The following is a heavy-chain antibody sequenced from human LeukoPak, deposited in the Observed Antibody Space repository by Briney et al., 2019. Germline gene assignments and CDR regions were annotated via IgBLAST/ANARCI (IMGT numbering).Heavy chain of an antibody. CDR2: IYHSGSI. D-gene: IGHD2-8*01. J-gene: IGHJ6*02. CDR1: GFTFSSYSM. CDR3: ARDNGAIRAYYYHGMDV. Sequence: PGGSLRLSCAASGFTFSSYSMNWVRQAPGKGLEWIGEIYHSGSINYNPSLKSRVTISVDKSKNQLSLRLTSVTAADTAVYYCARDNGAIRAYYYHGMDVWGQGTTVTVSS. V-gene: IGHV4-4*02.